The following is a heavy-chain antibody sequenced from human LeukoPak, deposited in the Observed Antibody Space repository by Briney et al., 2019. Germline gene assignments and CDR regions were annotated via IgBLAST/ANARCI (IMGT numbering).Heavy chain of an antibody. D-gene: IGHD6-13*01. J-gene: IGHJ5*02. Sequence: ASVKVSCKASGYTFTRYGISWVRQTPGQGLGWMGWINPNSDGTNYAQKFQGRVTMTRDTSITTAYMELSRLTSDDTAIYYCARASAGIAGAWFDPWGQGTLVTVSS. CDR2: INPNSDGT. CDR1: GYTFTRYG. V-gene: IGHV1-2*02. CDR3: ARASAGIAGAWFDP.